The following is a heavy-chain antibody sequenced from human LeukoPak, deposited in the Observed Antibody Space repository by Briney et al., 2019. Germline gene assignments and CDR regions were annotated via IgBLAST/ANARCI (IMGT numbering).Heavy chain of an antibody. D-gene: IGHD4-17*01. J-gene: IGHJ4*02. CDR1: GFTFSNAW. V-gene: IGHV3-69-1*01. CDR2: ISSSSTI. CDR3: ARDNDGEGVGFDY. Sequence: KPGGSLRLSCAASGFTFSNAWMSWVRQAPGKGLEWVSYISSSSTIYYADSVKGRFTISRDNAKNSLYLQMNSLRAEDTAVYYCARDNDGEGVGFDYWGQGTLVTVSS.